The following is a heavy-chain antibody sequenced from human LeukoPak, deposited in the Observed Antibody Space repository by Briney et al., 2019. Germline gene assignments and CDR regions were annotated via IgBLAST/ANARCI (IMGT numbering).Heavy chain of an antibody. J-gene: IGHJ5*02. V-gene: IGHV4-34*01. CDR1: GGSFSGYY. CDR3: AREDRYNWNAPGFDP. D-gene: IGHD1-1*01. CDR2: INHSGST. Sequence: PSETLSLTCAVYGGSFSGYYWSWIRQPPGKGLEWIGEINHSGSTNYNPSLKSRATISVDTSKNQFSLKLSSVTTADTAVYYCAREDRYNWNAPGFDPWGQGTLVTVSS.